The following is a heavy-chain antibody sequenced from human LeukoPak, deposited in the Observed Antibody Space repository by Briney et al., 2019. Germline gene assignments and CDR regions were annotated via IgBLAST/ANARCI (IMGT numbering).Heavy chain of an antibody. D-gene: IGHD3-9*01. Sequence: GASVKVSCKASGYTFTSYYMHWVRQAPGQGLEWMGIINPSGGSTSYAQKFQGRVTMTRDTSTSTVYMELSSLRSEDTAVYYCARVYYDILTGQTFDYWGQGTLVTVSS. CDR2: INPSGGST. J-gene: IGHJ4*02. V-gene: IGHV1-46*01. CDR1: GYTFTSYY. CDR3: ARVYYDILTGQTFDY.